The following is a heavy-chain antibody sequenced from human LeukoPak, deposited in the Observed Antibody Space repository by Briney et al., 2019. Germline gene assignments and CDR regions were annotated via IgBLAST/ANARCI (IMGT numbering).Heavy chain of an antibody. CDR2: INPSGGST. J-gene: IGHJ4*02. CDR1: GYTFTSYY. Sequence: ASVKVSCKASGYTFTSYYMHWVRQAPGQGLEWMGIINPSGGSTSYAQKFQGRVTMTRDTSTSTVYMELSSLRSEDTAVYYCARGSLLYSSGVGPPVGYWGQGTLVTVSS. D-gene: IGHD6-19*01. CDR3: ARGSLLYSSGVGPPVGY. V-gene: IGHV1-46*01.